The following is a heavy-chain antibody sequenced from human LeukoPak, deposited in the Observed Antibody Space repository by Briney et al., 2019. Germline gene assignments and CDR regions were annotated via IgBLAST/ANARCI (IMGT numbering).Heavy chain of an antibody. D-gene: IGHD3-10*01. CDR1: GYTFTSYA. Sequence: GASVKVSCKASGYTFTSYAMRWVRQAPGQRLEWMGWINAGNGNTKYSQKFQGRVTITRDTSASTAYMELSSLRSEDTAVYYCARGHYGSGSYDYWGQGTLVTVSS. J-gene: IGHJ4*02. V-gene: IGHV1-3*01. CDR3: ARGHYGSGSYDY. CDR2: INAGNGNT.